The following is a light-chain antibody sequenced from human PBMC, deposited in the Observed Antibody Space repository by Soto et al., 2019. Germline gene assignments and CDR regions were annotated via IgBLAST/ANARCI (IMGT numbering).Light chain of an antibody. J-gene: IGLJ1*01. CDR2: EVV. CDR1: KSDIGVYDF. Sequence: QSALTHPPSASGSPGQSVTISCTGTKSDIGVYDFVSWYQHHPGKAPRLIIYEVVQRPSGVTDRFSGSKSGNTASLTVSGLQSADEADYFCTSYAGSNTYVFVSGTKLTVL. V-gene: IGLV2-8*01. CDR3: TSYAGSNTYV.